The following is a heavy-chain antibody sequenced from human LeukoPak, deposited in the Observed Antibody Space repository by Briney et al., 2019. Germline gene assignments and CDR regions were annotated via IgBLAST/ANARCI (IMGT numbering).Heavy chain of an antibody. D-gene: IGHD1-26*01. CDR2: ISAYNGNA. CDR1: GYTFINYG. CDR3: ARDNSVGDNAWWFDP. Sequence: ASVKVSCKASGYTFINYGISWVRQAPGQGLEWMGWISAYNGNANYAQKFQGRVTMTTDTSTSTAYMQLRSLRSEDTAIYYCARDNSVGDNAWWFDPWGQGTLVTVSS. J-gene: IGHJ5*02. V-gene: IGHV1-18*01.